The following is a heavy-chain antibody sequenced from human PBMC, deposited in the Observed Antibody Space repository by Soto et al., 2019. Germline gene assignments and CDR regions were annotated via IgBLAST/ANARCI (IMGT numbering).Heavy chain of an antibody. CDR3: ARDGYYYDSGGLPPYNWCDP. J-gene: IGHJ5*02. CDR1: GGSVISGSYY. V-gene: IGHV4-61*01. D-gene: IGHD3-22*01. Sequence: SETLSLTCTVSGGSVISGSYYWIWIRQPPGKGLEWIGYIYYSGSTNYNPSLKSRVTISVDTSKNQFSLKLSSVTAADTAVYYCARDGYYYDSGGLPPYNWCDPWGQGTLVTVSS. CDR2: IYYSGST.